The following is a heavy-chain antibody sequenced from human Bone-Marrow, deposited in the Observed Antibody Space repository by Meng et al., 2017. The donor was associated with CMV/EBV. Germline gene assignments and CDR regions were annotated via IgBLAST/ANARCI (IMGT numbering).Heavy chain of an antibody. D-gene: IGHD2-2*01. CDR3: ASEYCSSTSCYPNYYNYKGMDV. V-gene: IGHV3-74*01. Sequence: GESLKISCGASGFTFSSYWMHWVRQAPGKGLVWVSRIKSDGSGTNYADSVKGRFTISRDNAKNTLYLQMNSLRFEDTAVYYWASEYCSSTSCYPNYYNYKGMDVWGQGTTVTVSS. CDR1: GFTFSSYW. J-gene: IGHJ6*02. CDR2: IKSDGSGT.